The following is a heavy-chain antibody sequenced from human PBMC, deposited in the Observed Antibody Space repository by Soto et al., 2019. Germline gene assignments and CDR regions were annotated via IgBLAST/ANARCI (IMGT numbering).Heavy chain of an antibody. Sequence: GFPRLSCAASGFTFSDSAMHWGRQASGKGLEWVGRIRSKANSYATAYAAAVKGRFTISRDESRNTAYLQMNSLKTEDTAIYYCTRYQSGSYPPGEYWGQGTLVTVSS. J-gene: IGHJ4*02. CDR1: GFTFSDSA. CDR2: IRSKANSYAT. CDR3: TRYQSGSYPPGEY. D-gene: IGHD1-26*01. V-gene: IGHV3-73*01.